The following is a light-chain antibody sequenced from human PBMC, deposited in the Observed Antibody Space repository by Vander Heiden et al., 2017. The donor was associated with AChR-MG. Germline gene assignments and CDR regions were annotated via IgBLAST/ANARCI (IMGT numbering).Light chain of an antibody. V-gene: IGKV1-39*01. CDR3: QQRDSTPWT. CDR2: TAS. J-gene: IGKJ1*01. CDR1: LSISNS. Sequence: DIQMTQSPSSLSASVGDRVTITCRASLSISNSLNWYQHKPGKAPNLLIYTASSLQSGVPSRFSGSGSGTDFTLTISRLQPEDFATYYCQQRDSTPWTFGQRTKVEIK.